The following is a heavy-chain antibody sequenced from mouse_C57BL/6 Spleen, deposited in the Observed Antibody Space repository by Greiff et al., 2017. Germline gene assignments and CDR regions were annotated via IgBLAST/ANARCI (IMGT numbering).Heavy chain of an antibody. CDR1: GFTFSDYY. CDR3: ARQTPLYYGSSYGYFDV. V-gene: IGHV5-12*01. Sequence: EVKVVESGGGLVQPGGSLKLSCAASGFTFSDYYMYWVRQTPEKRLEWVAYISNGGGSTYYPDTVTGRFTISRDNAKNTLYLQMSRLKSEDTAMYYCARQTPLYYGSSYGYFDVWGTGTTVTVSS. D-gene: IGHD1-1*01. J-gene: IGHJ1*03. CDR2: ISNGGGST.